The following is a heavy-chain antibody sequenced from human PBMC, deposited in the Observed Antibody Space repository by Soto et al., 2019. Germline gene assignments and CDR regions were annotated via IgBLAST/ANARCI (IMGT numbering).Heavy chain of an antibody. Sequence: SETLSLTCTVSGGSISSYYWTWIRQPPGKGLEWIGYIYYSGSTNYNPSLKSRVTISVDTSKNQFSLKLSSVTAADTAVYYCASSPVSGAFDIWGQGTMVTVSS. CDR3: ASSPVSGAFDI. CDR2: IYYSGST. V-gene: IGHV4-59*12. CDR1: GGSISSYY. J-gene: IGHJ3*02.